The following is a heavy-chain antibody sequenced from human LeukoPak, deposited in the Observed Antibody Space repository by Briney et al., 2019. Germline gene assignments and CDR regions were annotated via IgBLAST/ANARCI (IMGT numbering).Heavy chain of an antibody. CDR3: ASRSSGCPYYYYGMDV. CDR2: IYYSGST. V-gene: IGHV4-59*01. Sequence: SETLSLTCTVSGGSISSYYWSWIRQPPGKGLEWIGYIYYSGSTNYNPSLKSRVTISVDTSKNQFSLKLSSVTAADTAVYYCASRSSGCPYYYYGMDVWGQGTTVTVSS. D-gene: IGHD3-22*01. J-gene: IGHJ6*02. CDR1: GGSISSYY.